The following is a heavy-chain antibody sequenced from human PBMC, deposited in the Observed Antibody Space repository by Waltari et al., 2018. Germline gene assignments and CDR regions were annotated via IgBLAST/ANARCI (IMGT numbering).Heavy chain of an antibody. V-gene: IGHV4-34*02. D-gene: IGHD3-16*01. Sequence: QVQLQQWGAGRLKPAETLSLTCAVYGGSFSEYYWTWIHQPPGKGLEWIGEINHSGSTNYNPSLQSRVTISVDTSKHQFSLKLTSVTAADTAVYYCATLGPYYYYMDVWGKGTTVTVSS. CDR3: ATLGPYYYYMDV. CDR1: GGSFSEYY. CDR2: INHSGST. J-gene: IGHJ6*03.